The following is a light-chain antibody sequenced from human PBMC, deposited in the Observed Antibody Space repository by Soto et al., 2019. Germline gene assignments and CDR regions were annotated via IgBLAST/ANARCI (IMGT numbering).Light chain of an antibody. CDR1: QRVDSAY. CDR2: VAS. CDR3: QXYDHWGT. V-gene: IGKV3-20*01. Sequence: EIVLTQSPGTLSLSPGERATLSCRASQRVDSAYLAWYQQKPGQAPRLLMYVASNRATGTPDRFSGSGSGTDYTXTISRLEPEDLAVXYXQXYDHWGTFGPGTKVDIK. J-gene: IGKJ3*01.